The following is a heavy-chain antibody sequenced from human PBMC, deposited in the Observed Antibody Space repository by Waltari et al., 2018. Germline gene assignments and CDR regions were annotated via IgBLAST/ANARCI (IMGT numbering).Heavy chain of an antibody. J-gene: IGHJ3*02. CDR1: GGSISSYY. Sequence: QVQLQESGPGLVKPSETLSLTCTVSGGSISSYYWSWIRQPPGKGLEWIGYIYYSGSTNYSPSLKSRVTISVDTSKNQCSLTLSSVTAADTAVYYCARRSLGSGAFDIWGQGTMVTVSS. D-gene: IGHD6-25*01. V-gene: IGHV4-59*01. CDR3: ARRSLGSGAFDI. CDR2: IYYSGST.